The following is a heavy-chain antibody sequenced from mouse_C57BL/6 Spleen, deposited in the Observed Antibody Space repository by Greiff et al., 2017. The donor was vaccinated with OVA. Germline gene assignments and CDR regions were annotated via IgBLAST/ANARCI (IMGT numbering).Heavy chain of an antibody. CDR1: GYTFTSYW. CDR2: IHPNSGST. CDR3: AREDYGYAMDY. J-gene: IGHJ4*01. Sequence: QVHVKQSGAELVKPGASVKLSCKASGYTFTSYWMHWVKQRPGQGLEWIGMIHPNSGSTNYNEKFKSKATLTVDKSSSTAYMQLSSLTSEDSAVYYCAREDYGYAMDYWGQGTSVTVSS. V-gene: IGHV1-64*01. D-gene: IGHD1-1*01.